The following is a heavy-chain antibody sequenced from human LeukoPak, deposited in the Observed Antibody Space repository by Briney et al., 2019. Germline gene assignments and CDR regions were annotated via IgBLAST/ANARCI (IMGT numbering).Heavy chain of an antibody. J-gene: IGHJ4*02. CDR1: GFTFSHYW. V-gene: IGHV3-7*03. Sequence: GGSPRLSCAASGFTFSHYWMSWVRQAPGTGLEWVANIKHDGSEKYYVGSVKGRFTISRDNAENSLYLQMNSLEAEDTAVYFCARAYDSGSYYDGTDYWGQGTLVTVSS. CDR3: ARAYDSGSYYDGTDY. D-gene: IGHD3-22*01. CDR2: IKHDGSEK.